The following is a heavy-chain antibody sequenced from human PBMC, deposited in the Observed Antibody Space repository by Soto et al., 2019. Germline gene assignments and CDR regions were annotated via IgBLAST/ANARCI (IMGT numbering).Heavy chain of an antibody. V-gene: IGHV3-30-3*01. Sequence: PGGSLRLSCAASGFTFSSYAMHWVRQAPGKGLEWVAVISYDGSNKYYADSVKGRFTISRDNSKNTLYPQMNSLRAEDTAVYYCARDPFYGDYGVMDVWGQGTTVTVSS. D-gene: IGHD4-17*01. CDR1: GFTFSSYA. CDR3: ARDPFYGDYGVMDV. CDR2: ISYDGSNK. J-gene: IGHJ6*02.